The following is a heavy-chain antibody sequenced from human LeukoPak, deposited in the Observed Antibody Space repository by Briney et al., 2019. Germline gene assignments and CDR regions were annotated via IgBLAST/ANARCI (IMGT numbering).Heavy chain of an antibody. Sequence: PGGSLRLSCAASGFTFSSYGMTWVRQAPGKGLEWVSIISGGGDDRYYADSVKGRFTISRDNSKNTVYLQMSSLRAEDTALYYCAKGGVAYRPLYFDFWGQGTLVTVSS. J-gene: IGHJ4*02. CDR3: AKGGVAYRPLYFDF. CDR1: GFTFSSYG. D-gene: IGHD2-8*02. CDR2: ISGGGDDR. V-gene: IGHV3-23*01.